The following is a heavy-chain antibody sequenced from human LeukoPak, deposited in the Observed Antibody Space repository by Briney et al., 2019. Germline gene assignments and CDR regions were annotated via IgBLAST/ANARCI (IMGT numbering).Heavy chain of an antibody. Sequence: SETLSLTCAVSGGSISSGGYSWSWIRQPPGKGLEWIGYIYHSGSTYYNPSLKSRLTISVDRSKNQFSLQLSSVTAADTAVYYCARAGITIFGVVIIGAFDIWGQGTMVTVSS. V-gene: IGHV4-30-2*01. CDR2: IYHSGST. CDR3: ARAGITIFGVVIIGAFDI. J-gene: IGHJ3*02. CDR1: GGSISSGGYS. D-gene: IGHD3-3*01.